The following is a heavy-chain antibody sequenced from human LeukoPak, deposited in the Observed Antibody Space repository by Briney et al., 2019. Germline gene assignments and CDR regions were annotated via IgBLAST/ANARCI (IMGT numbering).Heavy chain of an antibody. D-gene: IGHD3-22*01. CDR3: TKGVTYYYDSSGYYGFDP. J-gene: IGHJ5*02. CDR2: ISYDGSNK. CDR1: GFTFSSYG. Sequence: GGSLRLSCAASGFTFSSYGMHWVRQAPGKGLEWVAVISYDGSNKYYADSVKGRFTISRDNSKNTLYLQMNRLRAEDTAVYYCTKGVTYYYDSSGYYGFDPWGQGTLVTVSS. V-gene: IGHV3-30*18.